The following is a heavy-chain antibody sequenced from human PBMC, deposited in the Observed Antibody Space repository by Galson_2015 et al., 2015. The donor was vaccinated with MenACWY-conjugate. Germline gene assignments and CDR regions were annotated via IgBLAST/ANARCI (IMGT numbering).Heavy chain of an antibody. CDR3: AKDAAKPLALQANFFDH. J-gene: IGHJ4*02. V-gene: IGHV3-30*18. Sequence: SLRLSCAASGFTFSNTAMHWVRQAPGKGLEWVAVISNDGRKTFYADSVKGRFTISRDKSSNTLNLQMDSLRADDTAVYYCAKDAAKPLALQANFFDHWGQGTLVTVSS. D-gene: IGHD3-3*02. CDR2: ISNDGRKT. CDR1: GFTFSNTA.